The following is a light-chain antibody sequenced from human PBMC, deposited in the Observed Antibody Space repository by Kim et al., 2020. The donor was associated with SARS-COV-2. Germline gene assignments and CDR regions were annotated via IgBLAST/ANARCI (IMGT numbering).Light chain of an antibody. V-gene: IGLV3-19*01. J-gene: IGLJ3*02. CDR3: NSRDTSTNHCV. CDR2: DID. CDR1: SLRSYY. Sequence: SSELTQDPAVSVALGQTVRITCQGDSLRSYYASWYQQKPEQAPVLVICDIDNRPSGIPDRFSGSGPGNTASLTFTGAQAEDEAGYYCNSRDTSTNHCVFGGGTKLTVL.